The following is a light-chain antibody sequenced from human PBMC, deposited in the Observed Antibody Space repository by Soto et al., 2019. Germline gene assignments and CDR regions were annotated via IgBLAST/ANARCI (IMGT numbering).Light chain of an antibody. CDR1: SSDVGGYNY. V-gene: IGLV2-14*01. CDR2: DVS. CDR3: SSYTSSSTLYV. J-gene: IGLJ1*01. Sequence: QSALTQPASVSXSPGQSITISCTGTSSDVGGYNYVSWYQQHPGKAPKLIIYDVSNRPSGVSNRFSGSKSGDTASLTISGLQAEDEADYYCSSYTSSSTLYVFGTGTKVTVL.